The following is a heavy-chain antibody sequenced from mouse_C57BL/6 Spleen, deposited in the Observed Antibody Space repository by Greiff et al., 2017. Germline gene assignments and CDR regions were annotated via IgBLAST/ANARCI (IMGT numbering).Heavy chain of an antibody. Sequence: VQLQQSGPELVKPGASVKISCKASGYAFSSSWMNWVEQRPGKGLEWIGRIYPGDGDTNYNGKFKGKATLTADKSSSTAYMQLSSLTSEDSAVYFCAPYYYGSSYEYYFDYWGQGTTLTVSS. J-gene: IGHJ2*01. D-gene: IGHD1-1*01. CDR3: APYYYGSSYEYYFDY. V-gene: IGHV1-82*01. CDR2: IYPGDGDT. CDR1: GYAFSSSW.